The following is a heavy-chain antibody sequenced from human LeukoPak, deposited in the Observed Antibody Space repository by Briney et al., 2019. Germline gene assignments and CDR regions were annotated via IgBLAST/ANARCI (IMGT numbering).Heavy chain of an antibody. V-gene: IGHV4-4*07. Sequence: PSETLSRTCNVSGGSVSTYYWSWIRQPAGKGLEWIGRIYTSGSTSYNPSLKSRVTMSEDTSKNQFSLKLTSVTAADTAVYYCARVTGMRYFDSWGPGTLVTVSS. CDR2: IYTSGST. J-gene: IGHJ4*02. CDR1: GGSVSTYY. CDR3: ARVTGMRYFDS. D-gene: IGHD3-9*01.